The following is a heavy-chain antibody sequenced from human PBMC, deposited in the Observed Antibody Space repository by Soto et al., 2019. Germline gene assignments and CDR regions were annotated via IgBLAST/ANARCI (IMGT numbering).Heavy chain of an antibody. J-gene: IGHJ6*02. CDR1: GDSVSSNSGA. Sequence: SQTLSLTCAISGDSVSSNSGAWNWIRQSPSRGLEWLGRTYHRSKWYSDYGESVKSRITINPDTSKNQFSLHLNSVTPEDTAVYYCARVFGTIYYYGMDVWGQGTTVTVSS. D-gene: IGHD1-7*01. V-gene: IGHV6-1*01. CDR2: TYHRSKWYS. CDR3: ARVFGTIYYYGMDV.